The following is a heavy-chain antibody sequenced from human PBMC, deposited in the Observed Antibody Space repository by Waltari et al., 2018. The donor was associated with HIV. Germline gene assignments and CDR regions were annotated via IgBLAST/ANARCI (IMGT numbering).Heavy chain of an antibody. J-gene: IGHJ6*02. V-gene: IGHV1-2*02. CDR2: INPNSGGT. CDR1: GYTFTGYD. Sequence: QVQLVQSGAEVKKPGASVKVSCKASGYTFTGYDMPWVRQAPGQGLEWMGWINPNSGGTNYAQKFQGRVTMTRDTSISTAYMELSRLRSDDTAVYYCARDRARTTDYYYYGMDVWGQGTTVTVSS. CDR3: ARDRARTTDYYYYGMDV. D-gene: IGHD1-7*01.